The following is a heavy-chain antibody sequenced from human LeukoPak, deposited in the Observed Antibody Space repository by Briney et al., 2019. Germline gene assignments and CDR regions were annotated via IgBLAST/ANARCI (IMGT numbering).Heavy chain of an antibody. V-gene: IGHV1-69*13. CDR1: GYTFTSNY. CDR3: ARGNDILTGYYPLVY. D-gene: IGHD3-9*01. J-gene: IGHJ4*02. CDR2: IIPIFGTA. Sequence: GASVKVSCKASGYTFTSNYIHWVRQAPGQGLEWMGGIIPIFGTANYAQKFQGRVTITADESTSTAYMELSSLRSEDTAVYYCARGNDILTGYYPLVYWGQGTLVTVSS.